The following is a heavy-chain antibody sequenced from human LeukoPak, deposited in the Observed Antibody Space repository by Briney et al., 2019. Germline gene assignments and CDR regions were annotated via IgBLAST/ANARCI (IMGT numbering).Heavy chain of an antibody. CDR1: GYTFTSYG. CDR3: ARESRTYYDFWSGPLDFDY. V-gene: IGHV1-18*01. Sequence: GASVKVSCKASGYTFTSYGISWVRQAPGQGLEWMGWISAYNGNTNYAQKFQGRVTMTTDTSTSTAYLELRSLRSDDTAVYYCARESRTYYDFWSGPLDFDYWGQGTLVTVSS. J-gene: IGHJ4*02. CDR2: ISAYNGNT. D-gene: IGHD3-3*01.